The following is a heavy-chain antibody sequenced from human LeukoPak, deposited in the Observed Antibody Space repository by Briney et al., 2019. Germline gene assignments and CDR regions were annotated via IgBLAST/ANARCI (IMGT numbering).Heavy chain of an antibody. CDR3: ARNRDWAFDY. Sequence: QSGRSLRLSCAASGFTFTSFWMSWVRQAPGKGLEWVANIKQDGSEKYYVDSVKGRFTFSRDNAKNSLYLQMNSLRVEDTAVYYCARNRDWAFDYWGQGSLVTVSS. J-gene: IGHJ4*02. CDR2: IKQDGSEK. D-gene: IGHD2-21*02. CDR1: GFTFTSFW. V-gene: IGHV3-7*02.